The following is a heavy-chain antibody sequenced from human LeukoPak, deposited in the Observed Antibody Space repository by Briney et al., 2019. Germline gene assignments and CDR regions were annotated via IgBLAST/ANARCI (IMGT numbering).Heavy chain of an antibody. Sequence: PSETLSLTCAVSGGSISSSNWWSWVRQPPGKGLEWIGEIYHSGSTNYNPSLKSRVTISVDKSKNQFSLKLSSVTAADTAVYYCARAEVYYGSGSYGMHFDYWGQGTLVTVSS. J-gene: IGHJ4*02. CDR2: IYHSGST. CDR1: GGSISSSNW. V-gene: IGHV4-4*02. CDR3: ARAEVYYGSGSYGMHFDY. D-gene: IGHD3-10*01.